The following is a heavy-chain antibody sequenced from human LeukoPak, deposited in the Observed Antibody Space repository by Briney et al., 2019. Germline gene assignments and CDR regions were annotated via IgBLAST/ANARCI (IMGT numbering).Heavy chain of an antibody. CDR1: GGTFSSYG. CDR2: IILIFGTA. D-gene: IGHD5-18*01. V-gene: IGHV1-69*06. CDR3: ASMDTTMAGFDY. J-gene: IGHJ4*02. Sequence: SVKVSCKASGGTFSSYGVSWVRQAPGQGLEWMGGIILIFGTANYAQKFQGRVTITADKSTNTAYMELSSLRSEDTAMYYCASMDTTMAGFDYWGQGSLVTVSS.